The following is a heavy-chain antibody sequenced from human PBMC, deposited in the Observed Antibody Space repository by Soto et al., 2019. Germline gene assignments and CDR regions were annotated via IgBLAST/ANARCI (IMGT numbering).Heavy chain of an antibody. CDR1: GGTFSSYA. V-gene: IGHV1-69*13. Sequence: GASVKVSCKASGGTFSSYAISWVRQAPGQGLEWMGGIIPIFGTANYAQKFQGRVTITADESTSTAYMELSSLRSEDTAVYYCARDPPRRRYFDSNAVDYWGQGTLVTVSS. D-gene: IGHD3-9*01. CDR2: IIPIFGTA. CDR3: ARDPPRRRYFDSNAVDY. J-gene: IGHJ4*02.